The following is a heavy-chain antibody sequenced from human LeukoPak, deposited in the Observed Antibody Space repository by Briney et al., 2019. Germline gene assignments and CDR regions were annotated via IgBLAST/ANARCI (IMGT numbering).Heavy chain of an antibody. CDR2: ISYDGSNK. D-gene: IGHD2-15*01. V-gene: IGHV3-30-3*01. CDR1: GFTFSSYA. J-gene: IGHJ4*02. Sequence: GRSLRLSCAASGFTFSSYAMHWVRQAPGKGLEWVAVISYDGSNKYYADSVKGRFTISRDNSKNTLYLQMNSLRADDTAVYYCAKGGGYVDCWGQGTLVTVSS. CDR3: AKGGGYVDC.